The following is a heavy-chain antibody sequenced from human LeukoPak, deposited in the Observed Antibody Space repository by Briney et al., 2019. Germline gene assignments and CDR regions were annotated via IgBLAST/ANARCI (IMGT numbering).Heavy chain of an antibody. V-gene: IGHV4-4*02. Sequence: AXSGGSLSSSNWWSWVRQPPGKGLEWIGEIYHSGSTNYNPSLKSRVTISVDKSKNQFSLKLSSVTAADTAVYYCARRNSSSWSYYWGQGTLVTVSS. CDR3: ARRNSSSWSYY. CDR2: IYHSGST. CDR1: GGSLSSSNW. D-gene: IGHD6-13*01. J-gene: IGHJ4*02.